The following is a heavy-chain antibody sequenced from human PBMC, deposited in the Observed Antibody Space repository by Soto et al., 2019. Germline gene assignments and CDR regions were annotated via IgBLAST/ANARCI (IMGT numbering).Heavy chain of an antibody. Sequence: QLQLQESGPGLVKPSETLSLTCTVSGGSISSSSYYWGWIRQPPGKGLEWIGSIYYSGSTYYNPPLKSRVTXSXDXXKHQFSLKPSSVTAADTAVYYCARRGYYAISAFDIWGQGTMVTVSS. V-gene: IGHV4-39*01. D-gene: IGHD2-8*01. CDR2: IYYSGST. CDR1: GGSISSSSYY. CDR3: ARRGYYAISAFDI. J-gene: IGHJ3*02.